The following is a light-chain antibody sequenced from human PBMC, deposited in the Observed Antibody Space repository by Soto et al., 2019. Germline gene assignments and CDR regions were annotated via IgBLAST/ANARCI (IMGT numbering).Light chain of an antibody. CDR3: QQYNSQRT. J-gene: IGKJ1*01. CDR2: KAS. V-gene: IGKV1-5*03. Sequence: DIRMTQSHSTLSASVGDRVTSTCRASQYISSWLAWYQQKPGKAPKLLIYKASSLESGVPSRFSGSGSGTEFTLTISSLQPDDFATYYCQQYNSQRTFGQGTKVEIK. CDR1: QYISSW.